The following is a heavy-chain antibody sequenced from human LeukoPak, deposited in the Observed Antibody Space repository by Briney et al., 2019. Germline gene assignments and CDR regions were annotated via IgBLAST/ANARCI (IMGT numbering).Heavy chain of an antibody. V-gene: IGHV3-53*01. Sequence: GGSLRLSRAASEFTVSSNYMSWVRQAPGKGLEWVSVIYSGGSTYYADSVKGRFTISRDNSKNTLYLQMNSLRAEDTAVYYCAREYGSGSYSPQPFDYWGQGTLVTVSS. CDR3: AREYGSGSYSPQPFDY. CDR1: EFTVSSNY. CDR2: IYSGGST. D-gene: IGHD3-10*01. J-gene: IGHJ4*02.